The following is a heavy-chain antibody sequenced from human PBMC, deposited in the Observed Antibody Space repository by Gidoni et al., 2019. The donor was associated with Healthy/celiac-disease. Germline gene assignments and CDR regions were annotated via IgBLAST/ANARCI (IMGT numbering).Heavy chain of an antibody. D-gene: IGHD3-22*01. Sequence: QLQLQESGPGLVKPSETLSLTCTVSGGSLSSSSYSWAWFRQPPGKGLEWIGSIYYSGRTYYNPSLKSRVTISVDTSKNQFSLKLSSVTAADTAVYYCASLYYYDSSGYYPFYYYGMDVWGQGTTVTVSS. V-gene: IGHV4-39*07. J-gene: IGHJ6*02. CDR1: GGSLSSSSYS. CDR3: ASLYYYDSSGYYPFYYYGMDV. CDR2: IYYSGRT.